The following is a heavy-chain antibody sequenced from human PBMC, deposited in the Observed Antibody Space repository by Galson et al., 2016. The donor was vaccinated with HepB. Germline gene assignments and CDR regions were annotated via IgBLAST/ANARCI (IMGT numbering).Heavy chain of an antibody. CDR1: GYTVSKLS. CDR2: FNPEDGET. V-gene: IGHV1-24*01. Sequence: SVKVSCKVSGYTVSKLSIHWVRQAPGKGLEWMGGFNPEDGETTYAQKLHGRVTMTEDTSTDTAYLELSSLTSEDTAVYFCSSSPRLGATVFAFETWGQGTMVSVS. D-gene: IGHD1-26*01. CDR3: SSSPRLGATVFAFET. J-gene: IGHJ3*02.